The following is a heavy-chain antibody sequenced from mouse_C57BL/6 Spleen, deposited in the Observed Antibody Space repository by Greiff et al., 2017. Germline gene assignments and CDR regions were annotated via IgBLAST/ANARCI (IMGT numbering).Heavy chain of an antibody. CDR3: ARGDSNFDY. CDR2: ISDGGSYT. J-gene: IGHJ2*01. Sequence: EVKLMESGGGLVKPGGSLKLSCAASGFTFSSYAMSWVRQTPEKRLEWVATISDGGSYTYYPDNVKGRFTISRDNAKNNLYLQMSHLKSEDTAMYYCARGDSNFDYWGQGTTLTVSS. D-gene: IGHD2-5*01. CDR1: GFTFSSYA. V-gene: IGHV5-4*03.